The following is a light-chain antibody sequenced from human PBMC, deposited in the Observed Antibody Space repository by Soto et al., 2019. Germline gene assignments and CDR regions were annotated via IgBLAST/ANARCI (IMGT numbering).Light chain of an antibody. CDR1: QDISNY. V-gene: IGKV1-33*01. Sequence: DIQMAQSPSSLSASVGDRVTITCQASQDISNYLNWYQQKPGKAPKLLIYDASNLETGVPSRFSGSGSGTDFTFSISSPQPEDIATYYCQQYDNLPSLRLTFGLGTKVDIK. J-gene: IGKJ3*01. CDR3: QQYDNLPSLRLT. CDR2: DAS.